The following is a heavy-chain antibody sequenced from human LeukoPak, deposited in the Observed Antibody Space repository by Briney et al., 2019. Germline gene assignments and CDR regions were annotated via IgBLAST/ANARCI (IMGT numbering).Heavy chain of an antibody. Sequence: PSETLSLTCTVSGGSISSGSYYWSWIRQPPGKGLEWIGYIYYSGSTNYNPSLKSRVTISVDTSKNQFSLELSSVTAADTAVYYCARAVDYGDYRARYFDYWGQGTLVTVSS. CDR3: ARAVDYGDYRARYFDY. CDR2: IYYSGST. J-gene: IGHJ4*02. V-gene: IGHV4-61*01. CDR1: GGSISSGSYY. D-gene: IGHD4-17*01.